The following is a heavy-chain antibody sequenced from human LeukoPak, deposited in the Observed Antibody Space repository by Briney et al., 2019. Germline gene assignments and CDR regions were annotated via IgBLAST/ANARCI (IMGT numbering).Heavy chain of an antibody. Sequence: GGSLRLSCAASGFTFSSYSMNWVRQAPGKGLEWVSSISSSSSYIYYADSVKGRFTISRDNSKNTLYLQMNSLRAEDTAVYYCAKAGGPYYYDSSGYPAFDYWGQGTLVTVSS. CDR3: AKAGGPYYYDSSGYPAFDY. J-gene: IGHJ4*02. V-gene: IGHV3-21*01. D-gene: IGHD3-22*01. CDR1: GFTFSSYS. CDR2: ISSSSSYI.